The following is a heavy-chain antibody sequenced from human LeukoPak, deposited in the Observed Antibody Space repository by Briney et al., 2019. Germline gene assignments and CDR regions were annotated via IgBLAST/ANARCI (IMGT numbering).Heavy chain of an antibody. J-gene: IGHJ4*02. Sequence: PGGSLGLSCAASGFTVSSNYMSWVRQAPGKGLEWVSVIYSGGSTYYADSVKGRFTISRDNSKNTLYLQMNSLRAEDTAVYYCARDITGDPPPYYFDYWGQGSLVTVSS. V-gene: IGHV3-66*01. D-gene: IGHD7-27*01. CDR2: IYSGGST. CDR3: ARDITGDPPPYYFDY. CDR1: GFTVSSNY.